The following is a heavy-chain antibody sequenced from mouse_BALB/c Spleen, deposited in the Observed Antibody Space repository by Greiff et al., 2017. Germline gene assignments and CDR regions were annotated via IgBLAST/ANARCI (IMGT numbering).Heavy chain of an antibody. J-gene: IGHJ3*01. D-gene: IGHD1-2*01. Sequence: VQGVESGPGLVAPSQSLSITCTVSGFSLTGYGVNWVRQPPGKGLEWLGMIWGDGSTDYNSALKSRLSISKDNSKSQVFLKMNSLQTDDTARYYCARDLITTATSWFAYWGQGTLVTVSA. CDR2: IWGDGST. CDR1: GFSLTGYG. V-gene: IGHV2-6-7*01. CDR3: ARDLITTATSWFAY.